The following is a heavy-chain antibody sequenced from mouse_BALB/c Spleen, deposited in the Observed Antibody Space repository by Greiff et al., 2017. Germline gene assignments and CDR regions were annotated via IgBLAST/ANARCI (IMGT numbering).Heavy chain of an antibody. V-gene: IGHV1-7*01. Sequence: QVHVKQSGAELAKPGASVKMSCKASGYTFTSYWMHWVKQRPGQGLEWIGYINPSTGYTEYNQKFKDKATLTADKSSSTAYMQLSSLTSEDSAVYFCARDSSGPLDYWGQGTTLTVSS. D-gene: IGHD3-2*01. CDR2: INPSTGYT. CDR1: GYTFTSYW. J-gene: IGHJ2*01. CDR3: ARDSSGPLDY.